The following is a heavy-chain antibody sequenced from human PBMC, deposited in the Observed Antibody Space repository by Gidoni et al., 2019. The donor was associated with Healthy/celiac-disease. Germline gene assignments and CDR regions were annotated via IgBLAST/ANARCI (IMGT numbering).Heavy chain of an antibody. CDR3: ARGGSSGWYWGRLERSYYYYGMDV. CDR1: GYTFTSYA. Sequence: QVQLVQSGAEVTKPGASVKVSCKASGYTFTSYAINWVRQATGQGLEWMGWMNPNIGNTGYAQKFQGRVTMTRNTSISTAYMELSSLRAEDTAVYYCARGGSSGWYWGRLERSYYYYGMDVWGQGTTVTVSS. D-gene: IGHD6-19*01. CDR2: MNPNIGNT. J-gene: IGHJ6*02. V-gene: IGHV1-8*01.